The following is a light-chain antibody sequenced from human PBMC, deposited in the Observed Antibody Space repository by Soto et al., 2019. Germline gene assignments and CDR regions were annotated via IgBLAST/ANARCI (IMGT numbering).Light chain of an antibody. CDR2: GAS. CDR1: QSVSSSH. Sequence: EIVLTQSPGTLSLSPGDRATLSCRASQSVSSSHLAWYQQKPGQAPRLLIYGASNRATGIPDRFIGSGSGTDFTLTISRLEPEDFAVYYCQQYGGSPRYTFGQGTKLEIK. V-gene: IGKV3-20*01. J-gene: IGKJ2*01. CDR3: QQYGGSPRYT.